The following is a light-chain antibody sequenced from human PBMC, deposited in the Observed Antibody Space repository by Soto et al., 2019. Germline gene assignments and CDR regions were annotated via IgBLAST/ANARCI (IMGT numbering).Light chain of an antibody. J-gene: IGKJ5*01. CDR3: QHYNSYSSIT. V-gene: IGKV3-20*01. CDR1: QSVRSSS. CDR2: GAS. Sequence: EKVLAQSRGTLCLCPWHGVDLXGTTSQSVRSSSLAWYQQKPGQAPRLLIYGASSRATGIPDRFSGSGSGTDFTLTISSLQPDDFATYYCQHYNSYSSITFGQGTRLEIK.